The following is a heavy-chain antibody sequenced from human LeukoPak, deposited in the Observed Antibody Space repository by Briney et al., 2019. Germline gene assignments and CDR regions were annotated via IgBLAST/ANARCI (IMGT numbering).Heavy chain of an antibody. CDR3: ARNAPAFRGLAGSDY. V-gene: IGHV3-48*01. Sequence: PGGSLRLSCAASGFTFSSYSMNWVRQAPGKGLEWVSYISSSSSTIYYADSVKGRFTISRDNAKNSLYLQMNSLRAEDTAVYYCARNAPAFRGLAGSDYWGQGTLVTVSS. CDR1: GFTFSSYS. D-gene: IGHD3-10*01. J-gene: IGHJ4*02. CDR2: ISSSSSTI.